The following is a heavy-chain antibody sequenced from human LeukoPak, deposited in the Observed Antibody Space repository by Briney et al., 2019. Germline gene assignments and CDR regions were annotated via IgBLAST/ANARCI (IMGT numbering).Heavy chain of an antibody. Sequence: SETLSLTCAVSDDSFSSHYWTWIRQPPGKGLEWIGYIYYSGSTNYNPSLKSRVTISVDTSKNQFSLKLSSVTAADTAVYCCARGELNYCGGDCYEGPTLDYWGQGTLVTVSS. CDR1: DDSFSSHY. CDR3: ARGELNYCGGDCYEGPTLDY. J-gene: IGHJ4*02. CDR2: IYYSGST. D-gene: IGHD2-21*02. V-gene: IGHV4-59*11.